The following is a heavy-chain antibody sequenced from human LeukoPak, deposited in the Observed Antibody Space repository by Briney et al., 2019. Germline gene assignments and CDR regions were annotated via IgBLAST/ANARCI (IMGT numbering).Heavy chain of an antibody. CDR2: ISSSGSTI. CDR1: GFTFSSYE. J-gene: IGHJ6*03. V-gene: IGHV3-48*03. CDR3: AREGIEGAYYYYYMDV. Sequence: PGGSLRLSCAASGFTFSSYEMNWVRQAPGKGLEWVSCISSSGSTIYYADSVKGRFTISRDNAKNSLYLQMNSLRAEDTAVYYCAREGIEGAYYYYYMDVWGKGTTVTISS. D-gene: IGHD1-14*01.